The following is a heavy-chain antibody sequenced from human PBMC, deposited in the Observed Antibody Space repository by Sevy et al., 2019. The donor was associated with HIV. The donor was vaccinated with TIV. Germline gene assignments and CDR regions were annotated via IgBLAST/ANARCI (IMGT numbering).Heavy chain of an antibody. V-gene: IGHV3-73*01. CDR2: IRSKANSYAT. D-gene: IGHD2-21*01. J-gene: IGHJ4*02. CDR3: TRPGEYFDY. CDR1: GFTFSGSA. Sequence: GGSLRLSCAASGFTFSGSAMHWVRQASGKGLGWVGRIRSKANSYATAYAASVKGRFTISRDDSKNTAYLQMNSLKTEDTAVYYCTRPGEYFDYWGQGTLVTVSS.